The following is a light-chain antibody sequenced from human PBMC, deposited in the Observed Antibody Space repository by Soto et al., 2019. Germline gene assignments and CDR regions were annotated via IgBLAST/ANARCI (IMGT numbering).Light chain of an antibody. CDR1: QGISSF. V-gene: IGKV1-17*03. CDR2: GAS. J-gene: IGKJ2*01. CDR3: LQHESSPYT. Sequence: DIQMTQSPSAMSAFVGDRVTITCRASQGISSFLAWFQQKPGKVPKRLIYGASRLQSGVPSRFSGSGSRTEFTLTISSLQPEDFATYYCLQHESSPYTFGPGTKLEIK.